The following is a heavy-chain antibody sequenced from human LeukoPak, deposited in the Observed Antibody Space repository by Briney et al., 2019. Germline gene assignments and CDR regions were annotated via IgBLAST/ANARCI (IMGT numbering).Heavy chain of an antibody. CDR3: AKCIAAAGIPDNIDY. D-gene: IGHD6-13*01. Sequence: PGGSLRLSCAASGFTFSSYGMHWVRQAPGKGLEWVAVIWYDGSNKYYADSVKGRFTISRDNSKNTLYLQMNSLRAEDTAVYYCAKCIAAAGIPDNIDYWGQGTLVTVSS. CDR1: GFTFSSYG. CDR2: IWYDGSNK. J-gene: IGHJ4*02. V-gene: IGHV3-33*06.